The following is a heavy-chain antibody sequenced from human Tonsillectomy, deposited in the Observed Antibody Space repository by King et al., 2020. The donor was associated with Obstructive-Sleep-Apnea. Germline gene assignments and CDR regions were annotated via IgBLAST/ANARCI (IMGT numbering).Heavy chain of an antibody. Sequence: QLVQSGAEVKKPGASVKLFCTAAGYTFTSDGSIWVRQDPRQGREWMGWIRPYHAKTNYTQELQGRVTMTTETSTSTAYMELRSLRSDDTAVYYCARSSGGSSDYYQDYWGQGTLVTVAS. CDR2: IRPYHAKT. CDR3: ARSSGGSSDYYQDY. V-gene: IGHV1-18*01. D-gene: IGHD3-22*01. J-gene: IGHJ4*02. CDR1: GYTFTSDG.